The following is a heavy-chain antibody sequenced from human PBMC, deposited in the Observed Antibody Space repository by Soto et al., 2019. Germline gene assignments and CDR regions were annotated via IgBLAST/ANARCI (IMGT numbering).Heavy chain of an antibody. Sequence: GASVKVSCKASGGTFSSYAISWVRQAPGQGLEWMGGIIPIFGTANYAQKFQGRVTITADESTSTAYMELSSLRSEDTAVDYCAIPLRGDPQFNAFDIWGQGKMVTVSS. J-gene: IGHJ3*02. V-gene: IGHV1-69*13. CDR1: GGTFSSYA. CDR3: AIPLRGDPQFNAFDI. CDR2: IIPIFGTA.